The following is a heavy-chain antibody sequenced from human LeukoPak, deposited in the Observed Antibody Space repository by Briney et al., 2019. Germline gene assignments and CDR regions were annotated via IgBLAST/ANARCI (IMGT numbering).Heavy chain of an antibody. D-gene: IGHD2-8*01. CDR1: GFTFSSYA. J-gene: IGHJ4*02. CDR3: ARAYCTNGVCYHFDY. CDR2: ISSNEGST. V-gene: IGHV3-64*01. Sequence: GGPLRLSCAASGFTFSSYAMHWVRQAPGKGLEYVSAISSNEGSTYYANSVKGRFTISRDNSKNTLYLQMGSLRAEDMAVYYCARAYCTNGVCYHFDYWGQGTLVTVSS.